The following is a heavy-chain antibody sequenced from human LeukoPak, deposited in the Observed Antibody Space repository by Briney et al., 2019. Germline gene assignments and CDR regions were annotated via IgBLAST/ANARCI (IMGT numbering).Heavy chain of an antibody. CDR3: ARASGRDITNLDY. J-gene: IGHJ4*02. D-gene: IGHD3-9*01. V-gene: IGHV4-39*07. Sequence: PSETLSLTCTVSGGSISSSSYYWGWIRQPPGKGLEWFGSIYYSGSTYYNPSLKSRVTISVDTSKNQFSLKLSSVTAADTAVYYCARASGRDITNLDYWGQGTLVTVSS. CDR2: IYYSGST. CDR1: GGSISSSSYY.